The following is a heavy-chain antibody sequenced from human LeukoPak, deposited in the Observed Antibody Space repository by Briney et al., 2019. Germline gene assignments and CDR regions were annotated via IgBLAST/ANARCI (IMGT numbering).Heavy chain of an antibody. D-gene: IGHD1-26*01. J-gene: IGHJ3*02. CDR3: ASYSGIYSAFEI. CDR1: GDSITDSNYY. Sequence: SETLSLTCTASGDSITDSNYYWGWVRQSPGRGLEWLGNIFYNGGPYYNPSFKSRVVISVDTSKNHFSLTLNAVTAADTAVYHCASYSGIYSAFEIWSQGTLVTVSS. V-gene: IGHV4-39*07. CDR2: IFYNGGP.